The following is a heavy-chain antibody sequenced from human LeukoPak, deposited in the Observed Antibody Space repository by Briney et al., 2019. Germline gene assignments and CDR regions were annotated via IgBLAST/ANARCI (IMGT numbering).Heavy chain of an antibody. V-gene: IGHV3-33*01. D-gene: IGHD1-26*01. CDR3: AREALLGYFDY. J-gene: IGHJ4*02. CDR2: IWYDGSNK. CDR1: GFTFSSYG. Sequence: GSLRLSCAASGFTFSSYGMHWIRQAPGKGLEWVAVIWYDGSNKYYADSVRGRFTISRDNSKNTLYLQMNSLRAEDTAVYYCAREALLGYFDYWGQGTLVTVSS.